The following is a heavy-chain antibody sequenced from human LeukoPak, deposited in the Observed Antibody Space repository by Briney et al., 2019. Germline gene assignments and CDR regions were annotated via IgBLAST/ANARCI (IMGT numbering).Heavy chain of an antibody. D-gene: IGHD5-18*01. J-gene: IGHJ6*03. Sequence: SQTLSLTCAISGDSVSSNSAAWNWIRQSPSRGLEWLGRTYYRSKWYNNYAVSVKSRITVNPDTSKNQSSLKLSSVTAADTAVYYCARLGRGYSYGYRYYYYYYMDVWGKGTTVTISS. CDR3: ARLGRGYSYGYRYYYYYYMDV. CDR2: TYYRSKWYN. V-gene: IGHV6-1*01. CDR1: GDSVSSNSAA.